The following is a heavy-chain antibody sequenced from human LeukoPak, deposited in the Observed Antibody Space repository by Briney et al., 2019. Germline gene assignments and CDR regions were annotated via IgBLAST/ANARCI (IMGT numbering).Heavy chain of an antibody. Sequence: GVSLRLSCAASGFTFSHYYMSCIRQAPGKGLEWVSYISSSSSYTNYADSVKGRFTISRDNAKNSLYLQMNSLRAEDTAVYYCARRSYSSGYYFDYWGQGTLVTVSS. CDR1: GFTFSHYY. CDR3: ARRSYSSGYYFDY. J-gene: IGHJ4*02. CDR2: ISSSSSYT. D-gene: IGHD6-19*01. V-gene: IGHV3-11*06.